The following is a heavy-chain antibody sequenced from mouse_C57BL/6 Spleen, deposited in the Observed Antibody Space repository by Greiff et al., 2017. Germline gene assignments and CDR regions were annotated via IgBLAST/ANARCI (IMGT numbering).Heavy chain of an antibody. CDR1: GYTFTSYW. CDR3: ARGYGNYGDYFGD. J-gene: IGHJ2*01. CDR2: IYPGSGST. V-gene: IGHV1-55*01. Sequence: VQLQQPGAELVQPGASVTMSCTASGYTFTSYWITWVKQRPGQGLEWIGDIYPGSGSTNYNEKVKSKATLTVDTSSRKAYMQLSSLTSEDSAVYYCARGYGNYGDYFGDWGQGTTLTVSS. D-gene: IGHD2-1*01.